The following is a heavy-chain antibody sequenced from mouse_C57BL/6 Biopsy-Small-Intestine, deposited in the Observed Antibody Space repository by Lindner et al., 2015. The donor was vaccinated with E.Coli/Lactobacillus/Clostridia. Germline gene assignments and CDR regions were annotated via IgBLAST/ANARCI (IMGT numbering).Heavy chain of an antibody. CDR1: GYTFTSYG. D-gene: IGHD1-1*01. Sequence: VQLQESGAELARPWASVKLSCKASGYTFTSYGISWVKQRTGQGLEWIGEIYPRSGNTYYNEKFKGKATFTADTSSNTAYMQFSSLTTEDSAIYYCARRPYYYGSSYRMDYWGQGTSVTVSS. CDR3: ARRPYYYGSSYRMDY. V-gene: IGHV1-81*01. CDR2: IYPRSGNT. J-gene: IGHJ4*01.